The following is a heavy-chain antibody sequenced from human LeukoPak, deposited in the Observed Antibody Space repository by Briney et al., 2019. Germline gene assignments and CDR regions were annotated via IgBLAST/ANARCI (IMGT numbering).Heavy chain of an antibody. Sequence: PGGSLRLSCAASGFTFSSYWMSWVRQAPGKGLEWVANVKQDESEKYYVDSVKGRFIISRDNAKNSLYLQMNSLRAEDTAVYYCARDGFDEGLYFDYWGQGNLVTVSS. V-gene: IGHV3-7*01. D-gene: IGHD3-9*01. CDR2: VKQDESEK. J-gene: IGHJ4*02. CDR1: GFTFSSYW. CDR3: ARDGFDEGLYFDY.